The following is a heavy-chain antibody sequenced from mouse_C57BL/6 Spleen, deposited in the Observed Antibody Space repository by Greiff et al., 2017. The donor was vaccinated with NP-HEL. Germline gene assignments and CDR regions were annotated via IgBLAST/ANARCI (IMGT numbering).Heavy chain of an antibody. CDR1: GFNIKDDY. D-gene: IGHD3-2*02. V-gene: IGHV14-4*01. J-gene: IGHJ2*01. CDR3: TMSSGYFDY. CDR2: IDPENGDT. Sequence: DVQLQESGAELVRPGASVKLSCTASGFNIKDDYMHWVKQRPEQGLEWIGWIDPENGDTEYASKFQGKATITADTSSNTAYLQLSSLTSEDTAVYYCTMSSGYFDYWGQGTTLTVSS.